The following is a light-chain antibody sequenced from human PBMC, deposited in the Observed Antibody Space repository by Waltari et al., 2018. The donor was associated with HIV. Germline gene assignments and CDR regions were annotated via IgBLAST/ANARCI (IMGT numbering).Light chain of an antibody. Sequence: QSVLTQPASVSGSPGQSLTLSCTRPPTDTGSYNYLSWYQQSPDKAPKLIIYEVSNRPSGVSSRFSGSKSGNTASLTISGLQAEDEAYYHCSSYSRGALLFGGGTKVTVL. CDR1: PTDTGSYNY. CDR2: EVS. J-gene: IGLJ2*01. CDR3: SSYSRGALL. V-gene: IGLV2-14*01.